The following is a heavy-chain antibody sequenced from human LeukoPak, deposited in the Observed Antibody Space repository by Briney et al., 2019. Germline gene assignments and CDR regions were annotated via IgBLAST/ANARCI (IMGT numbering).Heavy chain of an antibody. D-gene: IGHD1-26*01. CDR2: INHRGSN. J-gene: IGHJ4*02. V-gene: IGHV4-34*01. Sequence: SETLSLTCAVYGESLSKYYWTWIRQSPGKGLEWIGEINHRGSNNHNPSLKSGVTLSVDTSKHQFSLKLTSVTAADAAVYYCASSVGPTDYWGQGTLVTVSS. CDR1: GESLSKYY. CDR3: ASSVGPTDY.